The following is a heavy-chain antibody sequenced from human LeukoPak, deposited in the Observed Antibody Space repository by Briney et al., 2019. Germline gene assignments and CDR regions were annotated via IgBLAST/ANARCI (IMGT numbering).Heavy chain of an antibody. D-gene: IGHD2-8*01. CDR2: ISYDGSNK. Sequence: PGGSLRLSCAASGFTFSSYAMHWVRQAPGKGLEWVAVISYDGSNKYYADSVKGRFTISRDNSKNTLYLQMNSLRAEDTAVYYCAKVKVVGYSTFDYWGQGALVTVSS. CDR3: AKVKVVGYSTFDY. CDR1: GFTFSSYA. V-gene: IGHV3-30-3*01. J-gene: IGHJ4*02.